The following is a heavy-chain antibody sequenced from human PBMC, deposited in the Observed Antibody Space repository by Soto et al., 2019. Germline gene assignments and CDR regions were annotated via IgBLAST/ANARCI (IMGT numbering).Heavy chain of an antibody. J-gene: IGHJ4*02. CDR2: IIPIFGTA. V-gene: IGHV1-69*01. Sequence: QVQLVQSGAEVKKPGSSVKVSCKASGGTFSSYAISWVRQAPGQGLEWMGGIIPIFGTANYAQKFQGRVTITADESTSTAYMELSSLRSEDSAVYYCGRRGGGRDGYNFALFDYWGQGTLVTVSS. CDR1: GGTFSSYA. D-gene: IGHD5-12*01. CDR3: GRRGGGRDGYNFALFDY.